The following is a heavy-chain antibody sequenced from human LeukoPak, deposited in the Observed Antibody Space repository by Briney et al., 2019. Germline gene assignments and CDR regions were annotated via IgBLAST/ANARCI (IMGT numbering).Heavy chain of an antibody. Sequence: PGGSLRLSCAASGFTFSSYAKSWVRQAPGKGLEWVSAISGSGGSTYYADSVKGRFTISRDNSKNTLYLQMNSLRAEDTAVYYCAKEGGSIVVVPAARGMDVWGKGTTVTVSS. D-gene: IGHD2-2*01. CDR2: ISGSGGST. CDR1: GFTFSSYA. CDR3: AKEGGSIVVVPAARGMDV. V-gene: IGHV3-23*01. J-gene: IGHJ6*03.